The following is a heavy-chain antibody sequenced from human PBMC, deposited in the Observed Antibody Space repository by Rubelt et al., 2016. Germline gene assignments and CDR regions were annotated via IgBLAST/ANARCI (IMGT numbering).Heavy chain of an antibody. V-gene: IGHV1-2*02. Sequence: QVQLVQSGAEVKKPGASVKVSCKASGYTFTGYYMHWVRQAPGQGLEWMGWINPNSGGKNYAKKVQGRAPRNRCKAHSTAYMGLSRLGSDDTAVYYGASRWNDGYWGQGTLVTVSS. CDR3: ASRWNDGY. J-gene: IGHJ4*02. CDR2: INPNSGGK. D-gene: IGHD1-1*01. CDR1: GYTFTGYY.